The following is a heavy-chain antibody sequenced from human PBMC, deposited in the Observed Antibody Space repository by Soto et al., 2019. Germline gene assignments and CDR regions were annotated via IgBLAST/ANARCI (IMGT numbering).Heavy chain of an antibody. CDR1: GGSISSSSYY. CDR2: IYYSGST. CDR3: AGPPPSNSSGWTSRDWYFDL. J-gene: IGHJ2*01. V-gene: IGHV4-39*01. Sequence: QLQLQESGPGLVKPSETLSLTCTVSGGSISSSSYYWGWIRQPPGKGLEWIGSIYYSGSTYYNPSLKSRVTISVDTSKNQFSLKLSSVTAADTAVYYCAGPPPSNSSGWTSRDWYFDLWGRGTLVTVSS. D-gene: IGHD6-19*01.